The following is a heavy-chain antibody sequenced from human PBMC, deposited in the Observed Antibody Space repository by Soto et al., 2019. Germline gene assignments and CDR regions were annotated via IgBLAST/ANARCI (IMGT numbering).Heavy chain of an antibody. CDR1: GGSISSSSYY. V-gene: IGHV4-39*01. D-gene: IGHD6-19*01. CDR2: IYYSGST. J-gene: IGHJ4*02. Sequence: SETLSLTCTVSGGSISSSSYYWCWIRQPPGKGLEWIGSIYYSGSTYYNPSLKSRVTISVDTSKNQFSLKLSSVTAADTAVYYCVGYSSGWYNTFDYWGQGTLVTVSS. CDR3: VGYSSGWYNTFDY.